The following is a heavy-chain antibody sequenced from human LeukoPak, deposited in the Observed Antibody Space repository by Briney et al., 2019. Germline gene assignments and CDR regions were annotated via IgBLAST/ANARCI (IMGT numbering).Heavy chain of an antibody. D-gene: IGHD5-18*01. CDR2: IYYSGST. Sequence: SETLSLTCTVSGGSISNYYWTWIRQPPGKGLEWIGYIYYSGSTNYNPSLKSRVTISVDTSKNQFSLKLSSVTAADTAVYYCARLDTAMVRTFDYWGQGTLVTVSS. CDR3: ARLDTAMVRTFDY. J-gene: IGHJ4*02. V-gene: IGHV4-59*08. CDR1: GGSISNYY.